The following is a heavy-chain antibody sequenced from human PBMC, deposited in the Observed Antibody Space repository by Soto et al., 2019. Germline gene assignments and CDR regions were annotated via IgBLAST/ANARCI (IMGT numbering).Heavy chain of an antibody. CDR1: GYTFTSYY. D-gene: IGHD2-2*01. CDR3: ARVKCISTSCYHHTFDY. CDR2: INPSGGST. Sequence: QVQLVQSGAEVKKPGASVKVSCKASGYTFTSYYMHWVRQAPGQGLEWMGIINPSGGSTSYAQKFQGRVTMTRDTSTSTVYMELSSLRSEDTAVYYCARVKCISTSCYHHTFDYWGQGTLVTVSS. V-gene: IGHV1-46*01. J-gene: IGHJ4*02.